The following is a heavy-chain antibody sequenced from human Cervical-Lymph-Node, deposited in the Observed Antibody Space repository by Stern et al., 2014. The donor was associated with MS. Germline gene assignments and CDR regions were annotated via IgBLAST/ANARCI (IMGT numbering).Heavy chain of an antibody. J-gene: IGHJ5*02. Sequence: VQLQESGPGLVKPSETLSLTCTVSGGSLRSYYWSWVRQPPGTGLDWIGYIYYSESTNYNPSLKSRVTISVDTSKNQFSLKLSSVTAADTAVYYCARGATQAFDPWGQGTLVTVSS. CDR1: GGSLRSYY. V-gene: IGHV4-59*01. CDR3: ARGATQAFDP. CDR2: IYYSEST.